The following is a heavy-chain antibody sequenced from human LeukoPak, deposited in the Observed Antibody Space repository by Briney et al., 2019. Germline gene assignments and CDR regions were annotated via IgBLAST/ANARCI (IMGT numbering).Heavy chain of an antibody. V-gene: IGHV3-23*01. CDR2: ISDNGAT. CDR3: AKAILRSCSGASCYPLDY. J-gene: IGHJ4*02. CDR1: GFTFSSYS. D-gene: IGHD2-15*01. Sequence: GGSLRLSCAASGFTFSSYSMNWVRQAPGKGLEWVSAISDNGATYHADSVRGRFTISRDNSKNTLYLQMNSLRVEDTAIYYCAKAILRSCSGASCYPLDYWGQGTLVTVSS.